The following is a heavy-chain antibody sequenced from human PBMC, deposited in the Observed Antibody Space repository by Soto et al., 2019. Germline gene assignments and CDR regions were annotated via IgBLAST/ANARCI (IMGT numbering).Heavy chain of an antibody. CDR2: ITGSSDYT. CDR1: GFIFSSYA. CDR3: AKEQTAGAHYALDY. D-gene: IGHD2-8*02. Sequence: GESLRPSCEVSGFIFSSYAMNCVRQVPGRGLQWVSSITGSSDYTSYIASVKGRFTISRDNSKNTPYLQMNRLRAADPAVYFCAKEQTAGAHYALDYWSQGTLVTVSS. J-gene: IGHJ4*02. V-gene: IGHV3-23*01.